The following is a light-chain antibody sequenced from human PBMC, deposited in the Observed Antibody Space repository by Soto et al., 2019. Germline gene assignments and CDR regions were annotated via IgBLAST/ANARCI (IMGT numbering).Light chain of an antibody. CDR3: QQRSNWPPTWT. CDR1: QSVSSY. J-gene: IGKJ1*01. V-gene: IGKV3-11*01. Sequence: EIVLTQSPATLSLSPGERATLSCRASQSVSSYLAWYQQKPGQAPRLLIYDASKRATGIPARFSGSGSGTDFPLTISILEPEDFAVYYCQQRSNWPPTWTFGQGTKVEIK. CDR2: DAS.